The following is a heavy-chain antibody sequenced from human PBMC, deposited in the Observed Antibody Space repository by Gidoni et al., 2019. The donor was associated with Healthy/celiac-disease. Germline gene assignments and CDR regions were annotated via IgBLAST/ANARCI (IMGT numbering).Heavy chain of an antibody. V-gene: IGHV3-48*02. Sequence: EVQLVESGGGLVQPGGSLRLSCAASGFTFSSYSMNWVRQAPGKGLEWVSYVSSSSSTIYYADSVKGRFTISRDNAKNSLYLQMNSLRDEDTAVYYCARGHDFWSGYYGYWGQGTLVTVSS. CDR3: ARGHDFWSGYYGY. J-gene: IGHJ4*02. CDR1: GFTFSSYS. D-gene: IGHD3-3*01. CDR2: VSSSSSTI.